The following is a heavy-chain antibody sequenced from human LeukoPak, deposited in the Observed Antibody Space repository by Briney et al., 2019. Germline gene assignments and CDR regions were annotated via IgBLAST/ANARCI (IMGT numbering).Heavy chain of an antibody. D-gene: IGHD5-18*01. V-gene: IGHV3-9*01. CDR2: ISWNSGSI. Sequence: PGGSLRLSCAASGFTFDDYAMHWVRQAPGKGLEWVSGISWNSGSIGYADSVKGRFTISRDNAKNSLYLQMNSLRAEDTALYYCAKDKYSYGPAAFDYWGQGTLVTVSS. CDR3: AKDKYSYGPAAFDY. J-gene: IGHJ4*02. CDR1: GFTFDDYA.